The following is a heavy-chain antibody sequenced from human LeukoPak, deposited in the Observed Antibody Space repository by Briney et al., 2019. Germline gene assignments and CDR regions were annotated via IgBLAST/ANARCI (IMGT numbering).Heavy chain of an antibody. D-gene: IGHD2-15*01. V-gene: IGHV1-24*01. CDR1: GYTLTELT. Sequence: ASVKVSCKVSGYTLTELTMHSVRQTPRKRHERMGGFDPEDGETIYAQKFQGRGTMTEDTSTDTAYMELSRLRSEDTAVYYCATVKAIAVEGWFDPWGQGTLVTVSS. J-gene: IGHJ5*02. CDR3: ATVKAIAVEGWFDP. CDR2: FDPEDGET.